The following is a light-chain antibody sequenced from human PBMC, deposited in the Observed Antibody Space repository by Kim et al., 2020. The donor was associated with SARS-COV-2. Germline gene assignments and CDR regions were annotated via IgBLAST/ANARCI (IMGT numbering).Light chain of an antibody. CDR3: QQRSKWCT. V-gene: IGKV3-11*01. CDR2: DAS. J-gene: IGKJ2*02. Sequence: SLSPGETATPSCRASQSVSNYLAWYQQKPGQAPRLLIYDASNRATGIPARFSGSGSGTDFTLTISSLEPEDFAVYYCQQRSKWCTFGQGTKVDIK. CDR1: QSVSNY.